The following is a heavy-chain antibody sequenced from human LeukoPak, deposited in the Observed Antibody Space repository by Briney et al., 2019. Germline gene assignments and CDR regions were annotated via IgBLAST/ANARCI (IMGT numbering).Heavy chain of an antibody. CDR2: IWYDGSNK. CDR1: GVTFSSYG. Sequence: GGSLRLSCAASGVTFSSYGMHWVRQAPGKGLEWVAVIWYDGSNKYYADSVKGRFTISRDNSKNTLYLQMNSLRAEDTAVYYCASPIIGYCTNGVCARRDYWGQGTLVTVSS. D-gene: IGHD2-8*01. J-gene: IGHJ4*02. V-gene: IGHV3-33*01. CDR3: ASPIIGYCTNGVCARRDY.